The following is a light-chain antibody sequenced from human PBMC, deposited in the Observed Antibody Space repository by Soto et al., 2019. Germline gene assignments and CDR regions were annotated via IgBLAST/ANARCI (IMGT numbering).Light chain of an antibody. Sequence: EIVLTQSPASLSVSPGERATLSCRASQSVRSKVAWYQQKPGQAPSLVIYGTYIRATGIPARFSGSGFGTEFTLTISSLQPEDFAVYYCEQYNNWFSITFGQGTRLEIK. CDR2: GTY. J-gene: IGKJ5*01. V-gene: IGKV3-15*01. CDR3: EQYNNWFSIT. CDR1: QSVRSK.